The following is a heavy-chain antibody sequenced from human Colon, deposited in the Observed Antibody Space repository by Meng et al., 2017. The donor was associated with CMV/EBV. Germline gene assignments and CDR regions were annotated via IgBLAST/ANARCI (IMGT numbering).Heavy chain of an antibody. Sequence: QVQLGESGGGRVPPGGSLILSCGASGFSFSESGIHWLRQAPGKGLEWVSFIDTTNHYYADSVKGRFTISRDDSKRMVYLQMNNLKTEDTAMYFCSNGLLGVQGHRGQGTLVTVSS. CDR2: IDTTNH. CDR1: GFSFSESG. V-gene: IGHV3-30*02. J-gene: IGHJ4*02. CDR3: SNGLLGVQGH. D-gene: IGHD3-3*01.